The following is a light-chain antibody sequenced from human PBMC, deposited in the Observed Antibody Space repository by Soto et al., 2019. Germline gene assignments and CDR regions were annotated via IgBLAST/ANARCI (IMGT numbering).Light chain of an antibody. CDR2: GAS. CDR3: QQYGSSPVYT. Sequence: EIVLTQSPGTLSLSPGERATLYCRASQSVSSSYLAWYQQKPGQAPRLLIYGASSRATGIPDRFSGSGSGADFTLTISRLEPEDFAVYSCQQYGSSPVYTFGQGTKLEIK. CDR1: QSVSSSY. V-gene: IGKV3-20*01. J-gene: IGKJ2*01.